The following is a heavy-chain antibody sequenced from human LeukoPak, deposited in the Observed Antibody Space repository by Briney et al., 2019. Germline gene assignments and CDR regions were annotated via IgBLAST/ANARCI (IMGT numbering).Heavy chain of an antibody. V-gene: IGHV4-31*03. D-gene: IGHD6-19*01. CDR3: ARAFSSGWWNDAFDI. CDR2: IYYSGST. Sequence: SETLSLTCTVSGGSISSGGYYWSWIRQHPGKGLEWIGYIYYSGSTYYNPSLKSRVTISVDTSRNQFSLKLSSVTVADTAVYYCARAFSSGWWNDAFDIWGQGTMVTVSS. CDR1: GGSISSGGYY. J-gene: IGHJ3*02.